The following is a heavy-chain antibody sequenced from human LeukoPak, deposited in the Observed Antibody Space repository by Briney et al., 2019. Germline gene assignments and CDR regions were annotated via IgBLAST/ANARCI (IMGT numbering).Heavy chain of an antibody. D-gene: IGHD2-2*01. CDR2: IYYSGST. V-gene: IGHV4-61*01. CDR3: ARDWVVPAAMDYYYYYGMDV. Sequence: SETLSLTCTVSGGSVSSGSYYWSWIRQPPGKGLESIGYIYYSGSTNYNPSLKSRVTISVDTSKNQFSLKLSSVTAADTAVYYCARDWVVPAAMDYYYYYGMDVWGKGTTVTVSS. J-gene: IGHJ6*04. CDR1: GGSVSSGSYY.